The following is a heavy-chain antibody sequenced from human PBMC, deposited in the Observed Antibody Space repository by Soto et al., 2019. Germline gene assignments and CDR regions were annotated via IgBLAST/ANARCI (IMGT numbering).Heavy chain of an antibody. D-gene: IGHD5-18*01. CDR3: ARGSGRWIQLWLHSYGMDV. Sequence: QVQLQQWGAGLLKPSETLSLTCAVYGGSFSGYYWSWIRQPPGKGLEWIGEINHSGSTNYNPSLKSRVTIPVDPSKNQYSLKLSSVTAADTAVYYCARGSGRWIQLWLHSYGMDVGGQGTTVTVSS. CDR1: GGSFSGYY. CDR2: INHSGST. V-gene: IGHV4-34*01. J-gene: IGHJ6*02.